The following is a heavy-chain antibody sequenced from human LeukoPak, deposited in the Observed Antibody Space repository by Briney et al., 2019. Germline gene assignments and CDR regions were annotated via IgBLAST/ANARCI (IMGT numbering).Heavy chain of an antibody. CDR2: ISSSSSTI. D-gene: IGHD6-6*01. Sequence: PGGSLRLSCAASGFTFSSYSMNWVRQAPGKGLEWVSYISSSSSTIYYADSVKGRFTISRDNAKNSLYLQMNNLRAEDTAVYYCARYGPLIVAARPYYFDYWGQGTLVTVSS. V-gene: IGHV3-48*04. J-gene: IGHJ4*02. CDR1: GFTFSSYS. CDR3: ARYGPLIVAARPYYFDY.